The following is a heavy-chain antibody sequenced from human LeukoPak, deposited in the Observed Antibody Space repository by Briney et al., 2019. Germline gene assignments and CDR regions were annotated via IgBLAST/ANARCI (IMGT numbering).Heavy chain of an antibody. CDR2: MNPNSGNT. V-gene: IGHV1-8*01. J-gene: IGHJ5*02. CDR1: GYTFTSYD. Sequence: ASVKVSCKASGYTFTSYDINWVRQATGQGLEWMGWMNPNSGNTGYAQKFQGRVTMTRNTSISTAYMELSSLRSEDTAVYYRARGNGDSDWFDPWGQGTLVTVSS. D-gene: IGHD3-10*01. CDR3: ARGNGDSDWFDP.